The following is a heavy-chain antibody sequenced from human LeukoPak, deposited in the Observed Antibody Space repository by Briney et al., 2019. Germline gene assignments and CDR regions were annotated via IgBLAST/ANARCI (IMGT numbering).Heavy chain of an antibody. J-gene: IGHJ3*02. CDR3: ARPMVRGQVRAFDI. Sequence: GESLKISCEGSGYSFTTYWIGWVRQMPGKGLEWMGITYPGDSDTKYSPSFQGQVTISADKSITTAYLQWSSLKASDTAMYYCARPMVRGQVRAFDIWGQGTMVTVSS. D-gene: IGHD3-10*01. V-gene: IGHV5-51*01. CDR1: GYSFTTYW. CDR2: TYPGDSDT.